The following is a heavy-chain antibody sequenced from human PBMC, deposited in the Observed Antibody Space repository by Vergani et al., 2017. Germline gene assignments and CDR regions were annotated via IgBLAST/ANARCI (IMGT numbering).Heavy chain of an antibody. V-gene: IGHV3-66*01. D-gene: IGHD3-22*01. CDR3: ARSHDPWANYYDSSGYYSYYFDY. J-gene: IGHJ4*02. CDR2: IYSGGST. CDR1: GFTVSSNY. Sequence: EVQLVESGGGLVQPGGSLRLSCAASGFTVSSNYMSWVRQAPGKGLEWVSVIYSGGSTYYADSVKGRFTISRDNSKNTLYLQMNSLRAEDTAVYYCARSHDPWANYYDSSGYYSYYFDYWGQGTLVTVSS.